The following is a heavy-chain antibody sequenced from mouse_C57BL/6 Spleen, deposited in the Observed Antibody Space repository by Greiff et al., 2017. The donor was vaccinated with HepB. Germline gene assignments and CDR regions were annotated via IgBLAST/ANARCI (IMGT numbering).Heavy chain of an antibody. CDR1: GFTFSSYA. D-gene: IGHD1-1*01. CDR3: TSYYYGSSYDYYAMDY. J-gene: IGHJ4*01. CDR2: ISSGGDYI. V-gene: IGHV5-9-1*02. Sequence: EVNLVESGEGLVKPGGSLKLSCAASGFTFSSYAMSWVRQTPEKRLEWVAYISSGGDYIYYADTVKGRFTISRDNARNTLYLQMSSLKSEDTAMYYCTSYYYGSSYDYYAMDYWGQGTSVTVSS.